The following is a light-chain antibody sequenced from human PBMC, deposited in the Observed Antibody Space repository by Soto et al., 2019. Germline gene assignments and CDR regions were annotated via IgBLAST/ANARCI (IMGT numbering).Light chain of an antibody. CDR3: QQFNDLHFT. CDR1: RSICSN. CDR2: GAS. J-gene: IGKJ4*01. Sequence: EIVMTQSPATLSVSPGESATLSFSAIRSICSNLAWYQRKAGQLPRLLMYGASTRATGVPARFSGSGSETEFTLTISSLQSEDCAIYYCQQFNDLHFTFGGGTKADIK. V-gene: IGKV3-15*01.